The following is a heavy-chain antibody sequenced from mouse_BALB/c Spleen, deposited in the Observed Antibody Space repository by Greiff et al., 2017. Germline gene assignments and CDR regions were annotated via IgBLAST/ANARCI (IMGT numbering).Heavy chain of an antibody. CDR2: INPSSGYT. CDR3: ARSGGNYKKTYAMDY. D-gene: IGHD2-1*01. CDR1: GYTFTSYT. V-gene: IGHV1-4*02. Sequence: QVQLQQSAAELARPGASVKMSCKASGYTFTSYTMHWVKQRPGQGLEWIGYINPSSGYTEYNQKFKDKTTLTADKSSSTAYMQLSSLTSEDSAVYYCARSGGNYKKTYAMDYWGQGTSVTVSS. J-gene: IGHJ4*01.